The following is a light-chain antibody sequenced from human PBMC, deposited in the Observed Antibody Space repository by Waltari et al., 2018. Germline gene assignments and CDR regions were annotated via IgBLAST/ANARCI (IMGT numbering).Light chain of an antibody. CDR3: QQYNGA. CDR2: DAS. CDR1: QSNSRW. J-gene: IGKJ1*01. Sequence: DNQMTQSPSTLSASVGDRVTITCRASQSNSRWLALYQQKPGKAPKILIYDASKLESGVPSRFSGSGSGTEFTLTISSLQPDDFATYDCQQYNGAFGQGTKVEIK. V-gene: IGKV1-5*03.